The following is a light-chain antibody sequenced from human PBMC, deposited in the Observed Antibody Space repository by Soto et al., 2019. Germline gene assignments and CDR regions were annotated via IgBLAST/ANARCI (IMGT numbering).Light chain of an antibody. CDR2: GAS. CDR1: QSVSNNY. Sequence: IVLTQSPSTLSLSPGERATLSCRASQSVSNNYLAWYQQKPGQAPRLLIYGASNRATGIPARFSGSGSGTDFTLTISSLEPEDFAVYYCQQRSNWPPSITFGQGTRLEIK. CDR3: QQRSNWPPSIT. V-gene: IGKV3-11*01. J-gene: IGKJ5*01.